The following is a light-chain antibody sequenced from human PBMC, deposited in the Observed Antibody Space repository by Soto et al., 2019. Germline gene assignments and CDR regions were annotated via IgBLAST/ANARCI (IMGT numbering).Light chain of an antibody. V-gene: IGLV1-51*01. CDR3: GAWDDSLNAVV. CDR2: DDQ. J-gene: IGLJ3*02. Sequence: QSVLTQPPSMSAAPGQKVTISCSGGTSNIGIHYVSWFQQLPGAAPKLLIFDDQKRPSGIPDRFSGSKSGTSATLGITGLQTGDEADYYCGAWDDSLNAVVFGGGTKVTVL. CDR1: TSNIGIHY.